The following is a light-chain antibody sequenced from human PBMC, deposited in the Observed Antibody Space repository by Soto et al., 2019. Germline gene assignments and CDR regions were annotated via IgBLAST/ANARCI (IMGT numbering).Light chain of an antibody. Sequence: QSALTQPASVSGSPGQSVTISCTGTSSDVGGYNDFSWYQQHPAKATNLMIYKNSNRPSGVSNRFSCSKSGNTASLTISGLQAEDEADYYCSSYTSSSTPWVFGGGTKLTVL. V-gene: IGLV2-14*01. CDR3: SSYTSSSTPWV. CDR1: SSDVGGYND. J-gene: IGLJ3*02. CDR2: KNS.